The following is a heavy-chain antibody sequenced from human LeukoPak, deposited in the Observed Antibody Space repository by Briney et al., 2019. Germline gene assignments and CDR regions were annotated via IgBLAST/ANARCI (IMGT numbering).Heavy chain of an antibody. Sequence: PGGSLRLSCAASGFTFSSYWMSWVRQAPGKGLEWVANIKQDGSEKYYVDSVKGRFTISRDNAKNSLYLQMNSPRAEDTAVYYCAKCIVGATAPFDYWGQGTLVTVSS. CDR3: AKCIVGATAPFDY. D-gene: IGHD1-26*01. CDR2: IKQDGSEK. V-gene: IGHV3-7*03. J-gene: IGHJ4*02. CDR1: GFTFSSYW.